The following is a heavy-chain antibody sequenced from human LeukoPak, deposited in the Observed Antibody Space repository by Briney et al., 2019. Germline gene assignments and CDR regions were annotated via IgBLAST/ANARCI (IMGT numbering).Heavy chain of an antibody. CDR2: ISSSSSYI. CDR3: ARAGTIAAAASYFDY. J-gene: IGHJ4*02. Sequence: PGGSLRLSCAASGFTFSSYSMNWVRQAPGKGLEWVSSISSSSSYIYYADSVKGRFTISRDNAKNSLYLQMNSLRAEDTAVYYCARAGTIAAAASYFDYWGQGTLVTVSS. V-gene: IGHV3-21*01. CDR1: GFTFSSYS. D-gene: IGHD6-13*01.